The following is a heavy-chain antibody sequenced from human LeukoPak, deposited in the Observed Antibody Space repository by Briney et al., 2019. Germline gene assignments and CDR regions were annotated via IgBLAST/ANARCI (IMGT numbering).Heavy chain of an antibody. J-gene: IGHJ4*02. CDR2: IYTSGSK. D-gene: IGHD6-13*01. Sequence: SETLSLTCTVSGGSISSYYWSWIRQPAGKGPEWIGRIYTSGSKNNSPSLKSRVTISVDTSKNQFSLKLSSVTAADTAEYYCALEVSWYGEVLYFDYGGQGTLVTVSS. CDR3: ALEVSWYGEVLYFDY. CDR1: GGSISSYY. V-gene: IGHV4-4*07.